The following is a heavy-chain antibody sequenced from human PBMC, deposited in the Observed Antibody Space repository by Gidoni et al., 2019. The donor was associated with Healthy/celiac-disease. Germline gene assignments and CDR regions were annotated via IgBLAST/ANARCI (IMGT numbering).Heavy chain of an antibody. Sequence: EVQLVESGGGLVQPGRSLRLSCAASGFTFDDYAMHWVRQAPGKGLGWVSGISWNSGSIGYADSVKGRFTISRDNAKNSLYLQMNSLRAEDTALYYCAKGRSGGSGSSDYWGQGTLVTVSS. D-gene: IGHD3-10*01. CDR2: ISWNSGSI. V-gene: IGHV3-9*01. CDR1: GFTFDDYA. CDR3: AKGRSGGSGSSDY. J-gene: IGHJ4*02.